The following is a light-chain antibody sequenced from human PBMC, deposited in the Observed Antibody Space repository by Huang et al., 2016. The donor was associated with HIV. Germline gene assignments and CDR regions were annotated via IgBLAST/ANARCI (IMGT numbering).Light chain of an antibody. Sequence: IQMTQSPTSLSASVGDRVYITFRTSQSVGTYLNWYQQKPGKAPKLLISSASTLRSGVPSRFSGGGSGTVVTLTIRGLQLDDFASYYCQQSYGALSSFGPGTRL. CDR3: QQSYGALSS. CDR2: SAS. V-gene: IGKV1-39*01. J-gene: IGKJ5*01. CDR1: QSVGTY.